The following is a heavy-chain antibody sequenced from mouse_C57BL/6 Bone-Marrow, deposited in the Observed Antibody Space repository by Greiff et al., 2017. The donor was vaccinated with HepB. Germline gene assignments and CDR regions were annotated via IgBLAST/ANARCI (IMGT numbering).Heavy chain of an antibody. Sequence: EVNVVESEGGLVQPGSSMKLSCTASGFTFSDYYMAWVRQVPEKGLEWVANINYDGSSTYYLDSLKSRFIISRDNAKNILYLQMSSLMSEDTATYYCARDRPLYAMDYWGQGTSVTVSS. CDR3: ARDRPLYAMDY. V-gene: IGHV5-16*01. CDR2: INYDGSST. CDR1: GFTFSDYY. J-gene: IGHJ4*01.